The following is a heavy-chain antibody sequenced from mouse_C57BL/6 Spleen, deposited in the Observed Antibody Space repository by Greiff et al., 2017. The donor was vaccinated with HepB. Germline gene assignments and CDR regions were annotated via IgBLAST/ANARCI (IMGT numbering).Heavy chain of an antibody. CDR3: ARGGLRSHWYFDV. CDR2: INPSTGGT. Sequence: VQLKQSGPELVKPGASVKISCKASGYSFTGYYMNWVKQSPEKSLEWIGEINPSTGGTTYNQKFKAKATLTVDKSSSTAYMQLKSLTSEDSAVYYCARGGLRSHWYFDVWGTGTTVTVSS. D-gene: IGHD1-1*01. CDR1: GYSFTGYY. J-gene: IGHJ1*03. V-gene: IGHV1-42*01.